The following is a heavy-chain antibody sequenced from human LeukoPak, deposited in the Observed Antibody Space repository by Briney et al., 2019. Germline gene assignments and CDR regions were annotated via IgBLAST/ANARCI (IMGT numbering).Heavy chain of an antibody. CDR3: ARENIKGLHFDY. V-gene: IGHV3-30*02. CDR2: IRYDGSNK. Sequence: AGGSLRLSCAASGFTFSSYGMHWVRQAPGKGLEWVAFIRYDGSNKYYADSVKGRFTISRDNSKNTLYLQMNSLRAEDTAVYYCARENIKGLHFDYWGQGTLVTVSS. J-gene: IGHJ4*02. D-gene: IGHD1-14*01. CDR1: GFTFSSYG.